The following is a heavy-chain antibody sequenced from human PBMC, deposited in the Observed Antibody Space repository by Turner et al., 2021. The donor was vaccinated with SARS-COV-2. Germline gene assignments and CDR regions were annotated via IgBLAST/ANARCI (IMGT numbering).Heavy chain of an antibody. Sequence: QGQLVESGGGVVQPGRSLRLSCPASGFNFSSYAMHWVRQAPGKGLEWVAVISYDVSNKYYADSVKGRITISRDNSKNTLYLQMNSLRAEDTAVYYCARDLVATTQLFDYWGQGTLVTVSS. CDR3: ARDLVATTQLFDY. D-gene: IGHD5-12*01. J-gene: IGHJ4*02. CDR1: GFNFSSYA. V-gene: IGHV3-30-3*01. CDR2: ISYDVSNK.